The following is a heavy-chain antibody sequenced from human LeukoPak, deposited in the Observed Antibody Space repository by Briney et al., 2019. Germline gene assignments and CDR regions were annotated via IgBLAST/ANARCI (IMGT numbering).Heavy chain of an antibody. CDR3: ARAYYDFWSGYYSVSSYYYMDV. D-gene: IGHD3-3*01. Sequence: SETLSLTCTVSGGSISSYYWSWIRQPPGKGLEWIGYIYYSGSTNYNPSLKSRVTISVDTSKNQFSLKLSSVTAADTAVYYCARAYYDFWSGYYSVSSYYYMDVWGKGTTVTVSS. CDR1: GGSISSYY. CDR2: IYYSGST. V-gene: IGHV4-59*01. J-gene: IGHJ6*03.